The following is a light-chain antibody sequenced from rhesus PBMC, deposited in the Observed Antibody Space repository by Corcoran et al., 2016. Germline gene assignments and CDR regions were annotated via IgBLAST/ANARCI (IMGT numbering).Light chain of an antibody. CDR2: QAS. V-gene: IGKV1-22*01. CDR3: QQYSNRPYS. J-gene: IGKJ2*01. Sequence: DIQMTQSPPSLSASVGDTVTITCRASQGISTWLAWYPQQPGKAPKGLFSQASNLQSGVPSRFSGSGSGTGFTLTISRLQSEDFATYHCQQYSNRPYSFGQGTKGEIK. CDR1: QGISTW.